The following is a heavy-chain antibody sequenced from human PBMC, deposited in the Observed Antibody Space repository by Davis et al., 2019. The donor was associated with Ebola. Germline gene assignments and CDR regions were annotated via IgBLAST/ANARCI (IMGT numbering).Heavy chain of an antibody. CDR2: IYHSGST. J-gene: IGHJ4*02. CDR3: ARDISY. CDR1: GGSISSGGYS. Sequence: MPSETLSLTCAVSGGSISSGGYSWSWIRQPPGKGLEWIGYIYHSGSTYYNPSLKSRVTISVDRSKNQFSLKLSSVTAADTAVYYCARDISYWGQGTLVTVSS. V-gene: IGHV4-30-2*01.